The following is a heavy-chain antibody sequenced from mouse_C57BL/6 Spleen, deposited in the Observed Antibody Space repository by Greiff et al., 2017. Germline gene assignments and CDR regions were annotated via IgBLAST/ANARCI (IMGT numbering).Heavy chain of an antibody. J-gene: IGHJ2*01. CDR2: IHPNSGST. Sequence: QVQLQQSGAELVKPGASVKLSCKASGYTFTSYWMHWVKQRPGQGLEWIGMIHPNSGSTNYNEKFKSKATLTVDKSSSTAYMQLSSLTSEDSAVDYCARLKGYGSSYFDYWGQGTTLTVSS. CDR3: ARLKGYGSSYFDY. CDR1: GYTFTSYW. D-gene: IGHD1-1*01. V-gene: IGHV1-64*01.